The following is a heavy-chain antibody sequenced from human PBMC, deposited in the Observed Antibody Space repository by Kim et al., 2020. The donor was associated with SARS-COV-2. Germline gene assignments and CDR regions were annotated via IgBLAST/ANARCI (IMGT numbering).Heavy chain of an antibody. Sequence: SETLSLTCAVYGGSFSGYYWSWIRQPPGKGLEWIGEINHSGSTNYNPSLKSRVTISVDTSKNQFSLKLSSVTAADTAVYYCARGLRITMVRGDRYNNWFDPWGQGTLVTVSS. V-gene: IGHV4-34*01. CDR1: GGSFSGYY. J-gene: IGHJ5*02. D-gene: IGHD3-10*01. CDR3: ARGLRITMVRGDRYNNWFDP. CDR2: INHSGST.